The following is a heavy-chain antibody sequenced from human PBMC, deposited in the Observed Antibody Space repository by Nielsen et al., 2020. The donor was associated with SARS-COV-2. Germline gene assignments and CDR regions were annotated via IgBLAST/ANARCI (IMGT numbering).Heavy chain of an antibody. D-gene: IGHD2-2*01. CDR1: GGSISSRSHY. J-gene: IGHJ5*02. CDR2: IYYSGST. V-gene: IGHV4-39*07. CDR3: ARIIGVVPAARWFDP. Sequence: SETLSLTCTVSGGSISSRSHYWGWIRQSPGKGLEWIGSIYYSGSTYYNPSLKSRATIPVDTSKNQFSLKLSSVTAADTAVYYCARIIGVVPAARWFDPWGQGTLVTVSS.